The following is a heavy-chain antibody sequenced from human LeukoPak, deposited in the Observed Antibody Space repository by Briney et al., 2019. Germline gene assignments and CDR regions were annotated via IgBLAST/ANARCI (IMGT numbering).Heavy chain of an antibody. Sequence: GGSMRLSCAGSGLTFSSYWMSWVRQAPGKGLEWVANIKEDGSEKHYVDSVKGRFTISRDNAKNSLYLQMNSLRAEDTAVYYCARDRTRCFYWGQGTLVTVSS. CDR3: ARDRTRCFY. J-gene: IGHJ4*02. V-gene: IGHV3-7*01. CDR2: IKEDGSEK. CDR1: GLTFSSYW. D-gene: IGHD2-8*01.